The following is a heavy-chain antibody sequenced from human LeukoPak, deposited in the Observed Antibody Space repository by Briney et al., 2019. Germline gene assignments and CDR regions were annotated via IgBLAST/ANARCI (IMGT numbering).Heavy chain of an antibody. J-gene: IGHJ3*02. CDR1: GGSISSYY. V-gene: IGHV4-59*08. D-gene: IGHD6-6*01. CDR2: IYYSGST. CDR3: ARHSRGSPSRDDAFDI. Sequence: PSETLSVTCTVSGGSISSYYWSWIRQPPGNGLEWIGYIYYSGSTNYNPSLKSRVTISVDTSKNQFSLKLSSVTAADTAVYYCARHSRGSPSRDDAFDIWGQGTMVTVSS.